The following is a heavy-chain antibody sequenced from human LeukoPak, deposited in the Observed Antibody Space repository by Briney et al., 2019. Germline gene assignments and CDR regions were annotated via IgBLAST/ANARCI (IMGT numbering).Heavy chain of an antibody. J-gene: IGHJ6*02. V-gene: IGHV3-30-3*01. CDR3: AREAWPTWIQLWLTGMDV. D-gene: IGHD5-18*01. CDR2: ISYDGSNK. Sequence: GGSLRLSCAASGFTFSSYAMHWVRQVPGKGLEWVAVISYDGSNKYYADSVKGRFTISRDNSKNTLYLQMNSLRAEDTAVYYCAREAWPTWIQLWLTGMDVWGQGTTVTVSS. CDR1: GFTFSSYA.